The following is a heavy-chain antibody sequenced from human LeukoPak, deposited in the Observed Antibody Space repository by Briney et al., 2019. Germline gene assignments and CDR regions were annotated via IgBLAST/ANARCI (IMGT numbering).Heavy chain of an antibody. CDR3: ARGSGTNYYDSSGYYHPEDY. CDR1: GYTFTSYG. V-gene: IGHV1-18*01. J-gene: IGHJ4*02. CDR2: ISAYNGNT. Sequence: ASVKVSCKASGYTFTSYGINWTRQAPGQGLEWMGWISAYNGNTNYAQKLQGRVTMTRNTSISTAYMELSSLRSEDTAVYYCARGSGTNYYDSSGYYHPEDYWGQGTLVTVSS. D-gene: IGHD3-22*01.